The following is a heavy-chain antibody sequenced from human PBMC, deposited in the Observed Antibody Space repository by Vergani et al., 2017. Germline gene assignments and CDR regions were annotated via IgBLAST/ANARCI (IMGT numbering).Heavy chain of an antibody. CDR3: ARGYCTNSICRGKVDS. Sequence: QVQILQSGGGVVQPVGSLRLSCTLSGFTLNTYGIHWVRQAPGKGLEWVSFIRYDGSSEYYGDSVKGRFTISRDKSQNTVNLQMNSLRTEDTAVYYCARGYCTNSICRGKVDSWGQGALVTVSS. D-gene: IGHD2-8*01. CDR1: GFTLNTYG. J-gene: IGHJ4*02. CDR2: IRYDGSSE. V-gene: IGHV3-30*02.